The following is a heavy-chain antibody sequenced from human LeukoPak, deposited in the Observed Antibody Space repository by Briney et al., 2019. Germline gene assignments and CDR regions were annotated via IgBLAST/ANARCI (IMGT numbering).Heavy chain of an antibody. Sequence: GGSLRLSCAASGFTFSSYAMHWVRQAPGKGLEYVSAISSNGGSTYYANSVKGRFTISRDNFKNTLYLQMGSLRAEDMAVYYCARGPRIAVAGSFDYWGQGTLVTVSS. CDR1: GFTFSSYA. CDR3: ARGPRIAVAGSFDY. V-gene: IGHV3-64*01. J-gene: IGHJ4*02. CDR2: ISSNGGST. D-gene: IGHD6-19*01.